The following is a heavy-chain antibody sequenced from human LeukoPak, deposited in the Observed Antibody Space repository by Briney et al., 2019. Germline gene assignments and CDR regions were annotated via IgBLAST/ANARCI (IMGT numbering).Heavy chain of an antibody. J-gene: IGHJ4*02. V-gene: IGHV3-30*18. CDR1: GFTFSSYG. CDR2: ISYDGSNK. CDR3: AKGDYYGSGSYRSYDY. Sequence: GGSLRLSCAASGFTFSSYGMHWVRQAPGKGLEWVAVISYDGSNKCYADSVKGRFTISRDNSKNTLYLQMNSLRAEDTAVYYCAKGDYYGSGSYRSYDYWGQGTLVTVSS. D-gene: IGHD3-10*01.